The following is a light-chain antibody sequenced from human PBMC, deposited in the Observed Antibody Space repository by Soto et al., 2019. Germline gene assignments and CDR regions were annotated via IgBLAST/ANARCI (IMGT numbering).Light chain of an antibody. V-gene: IGLV2-14*01. Sequence: QSALTQPASVSGSPGQSITISCTGSNNDVGGYNYVSWYQQHPGNVPKLLIYHVTNRPSGISDRFSGSKSGNTASLTISGLQPEDEADYYCSSHTISSDLPVFGPGSKVTXL. CDR3: SSHTISSDLPV. CDR2: HVT. J-gene: IGLJ1*01. CDR1: NNDVGGYNY.